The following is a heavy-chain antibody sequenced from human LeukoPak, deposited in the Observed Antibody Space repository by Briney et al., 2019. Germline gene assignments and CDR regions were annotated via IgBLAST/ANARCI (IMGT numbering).Heavy chain of an antibody. J-gene: IGHJ4*02. V-gene: IGHV4-4*07. D-gene: IGHD6-13*01. CDR2: IYNSGST. CDR3: GRVAAFGSSSWDTLYPFDY. Sequence: SETLSLTCTVSGGSVSSHYWTWIRQPAGKGLEWIGRIYNSGSTNYNPSLKSRVTISVDTSKNQFSLKLSSVTAADTAVYYCGRVAAFGSSSWDTLYPFDYWGQGTLVTVSS. CDR1: GGSVSSHY.